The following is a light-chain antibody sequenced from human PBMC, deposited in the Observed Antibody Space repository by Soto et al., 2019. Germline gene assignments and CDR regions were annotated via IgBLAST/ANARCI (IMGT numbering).Light chain of an antibody. CDR1: QSVSSN. V-gene: IGKV3-15*01. J-gene: IGKJ2*01. CDR2: GAF. Sequence: EIVMTQSPATLSVSPGEGATLSCRASQSVSSNLAWYQQKLGQAPRLLIYGAFTRATGIPAKFSGSGSGTEFTLTISSLQSEDFAVYYCHQYGNSPPYPFGQGTKLDMK. CDR3: HQYGNSPPYP.